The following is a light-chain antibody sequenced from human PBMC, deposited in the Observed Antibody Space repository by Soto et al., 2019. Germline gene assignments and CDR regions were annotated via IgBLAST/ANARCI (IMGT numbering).Light chain of an antibody. CDR3: QHYGNSPT. V-gene: IGKV3-20*01. Sequence: EIVLTQSPGTLSLSPGDGATLSCRASQSVSSGYLAWYQQKPGQAPRLLIYGASRRAGGIPDRFSGSGSGTDFTRSISRLEPEDFAVYWCQHYGNSPTFGQGTRVQSK. CDR2: GAS. J-gene: IGKJ1*01. CDR1: QSVSSGY.